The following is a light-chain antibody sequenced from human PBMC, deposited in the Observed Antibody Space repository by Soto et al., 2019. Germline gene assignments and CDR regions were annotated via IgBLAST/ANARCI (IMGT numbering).Light chain of an antibody. Sequence: DIQMTQSPSSLSASVGDRITITCRASQSITTYLIWYQQRPGRVPNLLIYAASSLQGGVPSRFSGSGSGTEFTLTISSLQPEDFATYYCQQSYSTPCTFGQGAKLQVK. CDR1: QSITTY. CDR2: AAS. CDR3: QQSYSTPCT. J-gene: IGKJ2*02. V-gene: IGKV1-39*01.